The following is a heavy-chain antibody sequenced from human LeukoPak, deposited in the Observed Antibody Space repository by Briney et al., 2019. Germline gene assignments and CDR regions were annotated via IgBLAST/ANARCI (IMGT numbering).Heavy chain of an antibody. CDR2: IYYSGST. J-gene: IGHJ6*02. Sequence: SETLSLTCTVSGGSISSYYWSWIRQPPGKGLEWIGYIYYSGSTNYNPSLKSRVTISVDTSKNQFSLKLSSVTAADTAAYYCARVSSSSSWYRYYYYYGMDVWGQGTTVTVSS. V-gene: IGHV4-59*01. D-gene: IGHD6-13*01. CDR3: ARVSSSSSWYRYYYYYGMDV. CDR1: GGSISSYY.